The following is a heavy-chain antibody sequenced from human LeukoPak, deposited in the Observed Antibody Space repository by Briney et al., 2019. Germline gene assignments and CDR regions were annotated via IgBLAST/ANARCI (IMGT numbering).Heavy chain of an antibody. V-gene: IGHV4-59*01. CDR2: IYHTGST. J-gene: IGHJ4*02. D-gene: IGHD7-27*01. CDR1: GGSFSGYY. CDR3: ASRKLGNDY. Sequence: SETLSLTCAVYGGSFSGYYWSWIRQSPGKGLEWIGYIYHTGSTSYSPSLKSRVTISADTPQNQFSLKLSSVTAADTAVYYCASRKLGNDYWGQGTLVTVSS.